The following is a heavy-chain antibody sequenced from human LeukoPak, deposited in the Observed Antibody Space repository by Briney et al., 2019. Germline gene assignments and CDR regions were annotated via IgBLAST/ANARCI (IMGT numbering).Heavy chain of an antibody. J-gene: IGHJ4*02. CDR3: SRVLLTYYFDSSGYYDY. CDR1: ESPFTRYY. D-gene: IGHD3-22*01. Sequence: GASVKVSYTASESPFTRYYMHWVRQAPGQGLEWMGWINPNSGGTNYAQKFQAGVTMSRDTSISTAYMELSRLRSDDAAVYYGSRVLLTYYFDSSGYYDYWGQGTLVTVSS. CDR2: INPNSGGT. V-gene: IGHV1-2*02.